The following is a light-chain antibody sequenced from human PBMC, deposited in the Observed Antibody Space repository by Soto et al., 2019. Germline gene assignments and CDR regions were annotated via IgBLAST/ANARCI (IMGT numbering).Light chain of an antibody. J-gene: IGKJ5*01. V-gene: IGKV1-39*01. CDR1: QSITTY. CDR3: QQANSFPLT. CDR2: AAA. Sequence: DIQMTQSPSSLSASVGDRVTITCRASQSITTYLNWYQQTSGEAPKLLIYAAARLQTGVPSRFSGSGSGTDFTLTISSLQPEDFATYYCQQANSFPLTFGQGTRLEIK.